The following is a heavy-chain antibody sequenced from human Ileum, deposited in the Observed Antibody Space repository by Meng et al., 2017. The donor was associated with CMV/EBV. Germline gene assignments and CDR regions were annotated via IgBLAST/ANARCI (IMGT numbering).Heavy chain of an antibody. D-gene: IGHD5-18*01. CDR3: ASRDSYGIAY. CDR1: GFTFSTYA. Sequence: GESLKLSCAASGFTFSTYAMHGVRQAPGKGLEWVAVVSYDGTNKYYADSVKGRFTISRDNSKNTLYVQMNTVRAEDTALYYCASRDSYGIAYWGQGKLVNVSS. J-gene: IGHJ4*02. CDR2: VSYDGTNK. V-gene: IGHV3-30-3*01.